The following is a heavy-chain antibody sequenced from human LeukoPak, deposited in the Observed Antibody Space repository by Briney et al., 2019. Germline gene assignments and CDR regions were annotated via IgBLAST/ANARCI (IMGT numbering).Heavy chain of an antibody. CDR1: GFTFSTYG. D-gene: IGHD3-22*01. CDR2: ISYDGSNK. J-gene: IGHJ4*02. V-gene: IGHV3-30*03. CDR3: ALNSGYYSD. Sequence: GESLRLSCAASGFTFSTYGMHWVRQAPGKGLEWVAVISYDGSNKYYADSVKGRFTISRDNSKDTLYLQMNSLRAEDTAVYYCALNSGYYSDWGQGTLVTVSS.